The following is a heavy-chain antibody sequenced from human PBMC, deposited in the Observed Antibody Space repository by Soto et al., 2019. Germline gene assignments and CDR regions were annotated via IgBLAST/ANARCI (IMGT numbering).Heavy chain of an antibody. D-gene: IGHD6-13*01. J-gene: IGHJ1*01. CDR1: GGSISSGGYY. Sequence: QVQLQESGPGLVKPSQTLSLTCTVSGGSISSGGYYWSWIRQHPGKGLEWIGYIYYSGSTYYNPSLKRCVTISVDTSQNQSSLKLSSATAAATAVYYCARSLPLYRSSWYDPNEYFQHWGQGTLVTVSS. CDR2: IYYSGST. V-gene: IGHV4-31*03. CDR3: ARSLPLYRSSWYDPNEYFQH.